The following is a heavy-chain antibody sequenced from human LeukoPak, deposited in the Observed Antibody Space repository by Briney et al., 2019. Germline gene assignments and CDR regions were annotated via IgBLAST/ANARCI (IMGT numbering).Heavy chain of an antibody. J-gene: IGHJ5*02. CDR1: GYTFTSYG. CDR3: ARGLIAGSDYDIVTGYFNWFDP. V-gene: IGHV1-18*01. CDR2: ISAYNGNT. Sequence: ASVKVSCKASGYTFTSYGISWVRQAPGQGLEWMGWISAYNGNTNYAQKLQGRVTMTTDTSTSTAYMELSSLRSEDTAMYYCARGLIAGSDYDIVTGYFNWFDPWGQGTLVTVSS. D-gene: IGHD3-9*01.